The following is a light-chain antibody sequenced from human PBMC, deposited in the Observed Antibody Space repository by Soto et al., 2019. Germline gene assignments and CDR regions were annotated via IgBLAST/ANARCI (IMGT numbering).Light chain of an antibody. J-gene: IGKJ3*01. CDR1: QGIRNF. CDR3: QKYSSVPV. Sequence: DIQMTQSPTSLSASVGDRVTITCRASQGIRNFVAWYQQKPGKAPKLLIYAASTLQSGFPSRFSGSGSGTAVTLTINSLQHEDVATYSGQKYSSVPVFGPGTKVEIK. V-gene: IGKV1-27*01. CDR2: AAS.